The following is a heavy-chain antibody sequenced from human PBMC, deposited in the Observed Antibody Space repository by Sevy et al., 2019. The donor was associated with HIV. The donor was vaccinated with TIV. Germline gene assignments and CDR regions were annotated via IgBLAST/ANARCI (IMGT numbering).Heavy chain of an antibody. D-gene: IGHD3-10*01. Sequence: GESLKISCAASGFTFSSYDMHWVRQPTGKGLEWVSAIGTAGDTYYPGSVKGRFTISRENAKNSLYLQMNSLRAGDTAVYYCASDSFTSKNYYGMDVWGQGTTVTVSS. J-gene: IGHJ6*02. CDR2: IGTAGDT. V-gene: IGHV3-13*01. CDR1: GFTFSSYD. CDR3: ASDSFTSKNYYGMDV.